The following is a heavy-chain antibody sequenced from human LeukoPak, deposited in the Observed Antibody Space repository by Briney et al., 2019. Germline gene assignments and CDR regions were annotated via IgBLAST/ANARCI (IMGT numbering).Heavy chain of an antibody. V-gene: IGHV3-48*03. Sequence: PGGSLRLACAGSGFTFSSYEMNWVRQAPGKGLEWVSYISSGGSTIFYADSVKGRFTVSRDNAKNSVYLQMNSLRAEDTAVYYCARVSYYYGSGSRLDYWGQGTLVTVSS. CDR2: ISSGGSTI. CDR1: GFTFSSYE. D-gene: IGHD3-10*01. CDR3: ARVSYYYGSGSRLDY. J-gene: IGHJ4*02.